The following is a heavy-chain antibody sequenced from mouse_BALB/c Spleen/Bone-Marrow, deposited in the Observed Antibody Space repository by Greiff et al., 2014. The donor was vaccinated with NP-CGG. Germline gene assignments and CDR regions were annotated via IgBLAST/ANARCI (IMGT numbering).Heavy chain of an antibody. CDR1: GYTFTGYY. Sequence: VQLQQSGAELVKPGASVKLSCKASGYTFTGYYMYWVKQSHGKSLEWIGVINPSNGATNYNEKFKGKATLTVDKSSSTAYMQLSILTYDASTFYCCTRERDSPFAYWGQGTLVTVSA. CDR3: TRERDSPFAY. V-gene: IGHV1-53*01. CDR2: INPSNGAT. J-gene: IGHJ3*01.